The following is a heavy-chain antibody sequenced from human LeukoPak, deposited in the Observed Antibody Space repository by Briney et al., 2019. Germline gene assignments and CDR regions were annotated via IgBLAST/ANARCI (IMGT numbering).Heavy chain of an antibody. CDR1: GFTFSSYE. CDR2: ISSSGSTI. CDR3: AREYCSGGSCYYYYYGTDV. D-gene: IGHD2-15*01. Sequence: GGSLRLSCAASGFTFSSYEMNWVRQAPGKGLEWVSYISSSGSTIYYADSVKGRFTISRDNAKNSLYLQMNSLRAEDTAVYYCAREYCSGGSCYYYYYGTDVWGQGTTVTVSS. V-gene: IGHV3-48*03. J-gene: IGHJ6*02.